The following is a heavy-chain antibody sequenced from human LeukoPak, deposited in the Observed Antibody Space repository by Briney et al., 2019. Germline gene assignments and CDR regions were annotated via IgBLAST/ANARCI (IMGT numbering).Heavy chain of an antibody. CDR3: ASDAVPAANWGGLFDY. CDR2: INSDGSST. D-gene: IGHD2-2*01. V-gene: IGHV3-74*01. CDR1: GFTFSSYW. J-gene: IGHJ4*02. Sequence: PGGSLRLSYAASGFTFSSYWIHWVRQAPGKGLVWVSRINSDGSSTTYADSVKGRFTISRDNAKSTLYLQMNSLRAEDTAVYYCASDAVPAANWGGLFDYWGQGTLVTVSS.